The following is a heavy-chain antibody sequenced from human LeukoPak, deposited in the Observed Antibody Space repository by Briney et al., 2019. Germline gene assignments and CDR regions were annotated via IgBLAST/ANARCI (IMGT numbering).Heavy chain of an antibody. CDR2: INPNSGGT. CDR1: GYTFTGYY. D-gene: IGHD3-22*01. Sequence: ASVKVSCKASGYTFTGYYMHWVRQAPGQGLEWMGWINPNSGGTNYAQKFQGRVTMTRDTSIRTAYMELSRLRSDDTAGYYCARDEPTYYYDSKPDYWGQGTLVTVSS. J-gene: IGHJ4*02. V-gene: IGHV1-2*02. CDR3: ARDEPTYYYDSKPDY.